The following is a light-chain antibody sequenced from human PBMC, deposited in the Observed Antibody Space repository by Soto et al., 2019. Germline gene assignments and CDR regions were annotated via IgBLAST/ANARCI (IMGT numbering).Light chain of an antibody. V-gene: IGKV1-5*03. J-gene: IGKJ1*01. CDR3: QHYNSYSEA. Sequence: QVPQSPSSLSASVGDMITITCRASQTISSWLAWYQQKPGKAPKLLIYKASTLKSGVPSRFSGSGSGTEFTLTISSLQPDDFATYYCQHYNSYSEAFGQGTKVDI. CDR2: KAS. CDR1: QTISSW.